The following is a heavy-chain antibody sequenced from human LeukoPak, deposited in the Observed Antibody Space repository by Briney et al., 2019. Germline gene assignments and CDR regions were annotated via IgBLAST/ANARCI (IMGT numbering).Heavy chain of an antibody. D-gene: IGHD3-22*01. J-gene: IGHJ4*02. CDR3: ATHSVYYSPFDY. Sequence: GGSLRLSCAASGFTFTNYALSWVRQAPGKGLEWVSGISASGGSTYSADSVKGRFTISRDNSKNTVYLQMSSLRAEDTAVYYCATHSVYYSPFDYWGQGTPVTVSS. CDR2: ISASGGST. CDR1: GFTFTNYA. V-gene: IGHV3-23*01.